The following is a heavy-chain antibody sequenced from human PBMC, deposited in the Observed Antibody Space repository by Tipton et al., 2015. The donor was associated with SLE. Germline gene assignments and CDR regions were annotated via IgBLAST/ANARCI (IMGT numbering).Heavy chain of an antibody. D-gene: IGHD6-13*01. Sequence: SLRLSCAASGFIFDDYGMSWVRQVPGKGLEWVSGINWNGGSTGYADSVKGRFTISRDNAKNSLYLQMNSLRAEDTAVYYCAREGVSSPDYWGQGTLVTVSS. CDR1: GFIFDDYG. J-gene: IGHJ4*02. CDR2: INWNGGST. V-gene: IGHV3-20*04. CDR3: AREGVSSPDY.